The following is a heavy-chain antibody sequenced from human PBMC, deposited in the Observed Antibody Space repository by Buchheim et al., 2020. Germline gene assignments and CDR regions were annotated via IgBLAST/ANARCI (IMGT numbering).Heavy chain of an antibody. J-gene: IGHJ4*02. CDR1: GGSISSGDYY. V-gene: IGHV4-30-4*01. CDR2: IYYSGST. CDR3: ARERDYYGSGSYMGFDY. Sequence: QVQLQESGPGLVKPSQTLSLTCTVSGGSISSGDYYWSWIRQPPGKGLEWIGYIYYSGSTYYNPSLKSRVTISVDPSQNQFSLKLSSVTAADTAVYYCARERDYYGSGSYMGFDYWGQGTL. D-gene: IGHD3-10*01.